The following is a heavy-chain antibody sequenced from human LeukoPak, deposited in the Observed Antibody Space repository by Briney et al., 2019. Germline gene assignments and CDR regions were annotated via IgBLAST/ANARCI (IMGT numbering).Heavy chain of an antibody. V-gene: IGHV3-15*01. CDR3: TTGYCSSTSCYLLDY. CDR1: GFTFSNAW. J-gene: IGHJ4*02. D-gene: IGHD2-2*01. CDR2: IKSKTDCGTT. Sequence: GGSLRLSCAASGFTFSNAWMSWVRQAPGKGLEWVGRIKSKTDCGTTDDAAPVEGRFTISRDDSKNTLYLQMNSLKTEDKAVYYCTTGYCSSTSCYLLDYWGQGTLVTVSS.